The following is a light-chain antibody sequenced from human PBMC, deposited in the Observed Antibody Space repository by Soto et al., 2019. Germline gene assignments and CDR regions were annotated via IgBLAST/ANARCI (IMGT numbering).Light chain of an antibody. Sequence: EIMLTQSPGTLSLSPGERATLSCRASQSVSSSYLAWYQQKPGQAPSLLIYGAFTRATGIPARFSGTGSGTEFTLTISSLQSEDFALYYCQQYNDWPLTFGQGTKVDIK. CDR3: QQYNDWPLT. CDR2: GAF. J-gene: IGKJ1*01. V-gene: IGKV3-15*01. CDR1: QSVSSSY.